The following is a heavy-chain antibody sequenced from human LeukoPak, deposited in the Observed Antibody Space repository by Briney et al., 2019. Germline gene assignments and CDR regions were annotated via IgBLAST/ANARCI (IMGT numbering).Heavy chain of an antibody. V-gene: IGHV5-51*01. Sequence: GESLKISCKGSGYSFTSYWIGWVRQMPGKGLEWMGIIYHGDSDTRYSPSFQGQVTISADKSISTAYLQWSSLKASDTAMYYCARLPYCGGDCFNWFDPWGQGTLVTVSS. D-gene: IGHD2-21*02. CDR2: IYHGDSDT. CDR3: ARLPYCGGDCFNWFDP. CDR1: GYSFTSYW. J-gene: IGHJ5*02.